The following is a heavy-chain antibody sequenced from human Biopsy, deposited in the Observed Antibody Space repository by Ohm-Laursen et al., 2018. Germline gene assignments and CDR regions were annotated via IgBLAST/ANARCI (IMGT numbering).Heavy chain of an antibody. CDR1: GFTLSDG. J-gene: IGHJ4*02. CDR3: ARHLRYNDY. D-gene: IGHD3-9*01. CDR2: ITTDSGRI. V-gene: IGHV3-23*01. Sequence: GSLRLSCTASGFTLSDGMTWVRQAPGKWLEWFSSITTDSGRIFYADSVRGRFTISRDNSKNTLYLQMNSLRAEDTAEYYCARHLRYNDYWGQGTLVTVSS.